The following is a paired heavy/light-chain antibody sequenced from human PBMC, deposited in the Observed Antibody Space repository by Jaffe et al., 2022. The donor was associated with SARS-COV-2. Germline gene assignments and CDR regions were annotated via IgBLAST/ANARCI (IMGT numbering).Light chain of an antibody. J-gene: IGKJ2*02. CDR2: GAS. V-gene: IGKV3-20*01. CDR1: QSVSSSY. CDR3: QQYGSSPRWT. Sequence: EIVLTQSPGTLSLSPGERATLSCRASQSVSSSYLAWYQQKPGQAPRLLIYGASSRATGIPDRFSGSGSGTDFTLTISRLEPEDFAVYYCQQYGSSPRWTFGQGTKLEIK.
Heavy chain of an antibody. CDR1: GYTFTSYG. D-gene: IGHD3-22*01. CDR2: ISAYNGNT. J-gene: IGHJ4*02. V-gene: IGHV1-18*01. CDR3: ARVRITMIVVALLIDY. Sequence: QVQLVQSGAEVKKPGASVKVSCKASGYTFTSYGISWVRQAPGQGLEWMGWISAYNGNTNYAQKLQGRVTMTTDTSTSTAYMELRSLRSDDTAVYYCARVRITMIVVALLIDYWGQGTLVTVSS.